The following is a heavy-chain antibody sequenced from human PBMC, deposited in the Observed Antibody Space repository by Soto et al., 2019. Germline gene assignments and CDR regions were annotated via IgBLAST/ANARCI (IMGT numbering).Heavy chain of an antibody. CDR2: IYHSGST. CDR3: ARDRVRGGGEYYFDY. V-gene: IGHV4-30-2*01. Sequence: PSETLSLTCAVSGGSISSGGYSWSWIRQPPGKGLEWIGYIYHSGSTYYNPSLKSRVTISVDRSKNQFSLKLSSVTTADTAVYYCARDRVRGGGEYYFDYWGQGTLVTVSS. J-gene: IGHJ4*02. D-gene: IGHD3-16*01. CDR1: GGSISSGGYS.